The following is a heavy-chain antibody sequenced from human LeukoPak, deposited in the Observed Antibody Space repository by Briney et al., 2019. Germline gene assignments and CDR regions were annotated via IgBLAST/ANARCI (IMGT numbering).Heavy chain of an antibody. CDR2: IYYSGST. Sequence: SQTLSLTCTVSGGSISSGDYYWRWIRQPPGTGLEWIGYIYYSGSTYYNPSLKSRVTISVDTSKNQFSLKLSSVTAADTAVYYCARVLGYCSGGSCSRHFDYWGQGTLVTVSS. J-gene: IGHJ4*02. CDR3: ARVLGYCSGGSCSRHFDY. D-gene: IGHD2-15*01. V-gene: IGHV4-30-4*08. CDR1: GGSISSGDYY.